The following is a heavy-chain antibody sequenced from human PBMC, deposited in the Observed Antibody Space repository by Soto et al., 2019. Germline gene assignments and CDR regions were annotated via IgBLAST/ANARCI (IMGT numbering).Heavy chain of an antibody. CDR1: GFTFSSYA. D-gene: IGHD6-19*01. CDR2: ISGSGGST. Sequence: PGGSLRLSCAASGFTFSSYAMSWVRQAPGKGLEWVSAISGSGGSTYYADSVKGRFTISRDNSKNTLYLQMNSLRAEDTAVYYCAKEGHSSGGYSSVWFDPWGQGTLVTVSS. CDR3: AKEGHSSGGYSSVWFDP. V-gene: IGHV3-23*01. J-gene: IGHJ5*02.